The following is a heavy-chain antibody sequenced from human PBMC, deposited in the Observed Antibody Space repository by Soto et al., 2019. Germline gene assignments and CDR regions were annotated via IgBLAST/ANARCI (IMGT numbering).Heavy chain of an antibody. CDR3: ARNGDSSDYRGWFDP. Sequence: EVQLVESGGGLVQPGGSLRLSCAASGFTVSSNYMSWFRQAPGKGLEWVSVIYSGGTTYYADSVKGRFTISRDNSKNTLYLKMSSLRAEDTAVYYCARNGDSSDYRGWFDPWGQGTLVTVSS. V-gene: IGHV3-66*01. D-gene: IGHD3-22*01. CDR2: IYSGGTT. CDR1: GFTVSSNY. J-gene: IGHJ5*02.